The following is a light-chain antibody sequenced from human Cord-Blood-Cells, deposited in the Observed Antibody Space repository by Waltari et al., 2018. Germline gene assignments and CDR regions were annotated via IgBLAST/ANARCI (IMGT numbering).Light chain of an antibody. Sequence: QSVLTQPPSVSGAPGQRVTISCTGSSSNIGAGYDVHWYQQLPGTAPKLIIYGNSKRPSGVPARFSGAKSGTSASLAITGLQAEDEADYSCQSYASSLSGVVFGGGTKLTV. V-gene: IGLV1-40*01. CDR3: QSYASSLSGVV. J-gene: IGLJ2*01. CDR1: SSNIGAGYD. CDR2: GNS.